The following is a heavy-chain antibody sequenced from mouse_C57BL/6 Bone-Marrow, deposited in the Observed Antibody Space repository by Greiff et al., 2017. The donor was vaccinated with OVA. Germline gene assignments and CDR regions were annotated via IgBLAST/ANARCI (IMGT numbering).Heavy chain of an antibody. Sequence: EVQLQQSGPELVKPGASVKISCKASGYTFTDYYMNWVKQSHGKSLEWIGDINPNNGGTSYNQKFKGKATLTVDKSSSTAYMELRSLTSEDSAVYYCARYKGMGNWFAYWGQGTLVTVSA. CDR1: GYTFTDYY. V-gene: IGHV1-26*01. D-gene: IGHD1-3*01. CDR2: INPNNGGT. CDR3: ARYKGMGNWFAY. J-gene: IGHJ3*01.